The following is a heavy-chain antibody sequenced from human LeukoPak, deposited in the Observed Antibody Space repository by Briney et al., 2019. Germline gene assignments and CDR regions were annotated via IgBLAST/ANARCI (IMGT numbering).Heavy chain of an antibody. D-gene: IGHD7-27*01. V-gene: IGHV4-39*07. Sequence: KPSETLSLTCTVSGGSISSSSYYWGWIRQPPGKGLEWIGSIYYSGSTYYNPSLKSRVTISADTSKNQFSLKLISVTAADTAVYYCASRKLGNDYWGQGTLVTVSS. CDR3: ASRKLGNDY. CDR1: GGSISSSSYY. CDR2: IYYSGST. J-gene: IGHJ4*02.